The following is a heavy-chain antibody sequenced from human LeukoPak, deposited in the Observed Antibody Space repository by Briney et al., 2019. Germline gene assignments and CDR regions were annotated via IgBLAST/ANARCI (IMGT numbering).Heavy chain of an antibody. CDR1: GFTLTDHY. J-gene: IGHJ4*02. D-gene: IGHD4-17*01. Sequence: GGSLRLSCTVSGFTLTDHYMSWFRQSPGRGLEWISWITSSGTTRDYADSVKGRFTISRDNTKNSVYLQMTSLRPDDTAVYYCARDPDYGDPYWGQGTLVAVSS. V-gene: IGHV3-11*01. CDR2: ITSSGTTR. CDR3: ARDPDYGDPY.